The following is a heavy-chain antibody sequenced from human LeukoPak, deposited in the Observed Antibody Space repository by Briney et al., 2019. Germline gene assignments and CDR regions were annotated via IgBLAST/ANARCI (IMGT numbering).Heavy chain of an antibody. CDR1: GYSFTNYG. Sequence: ASVKVSCKASGYSFTNYGITWVRQAPGQGLEWMGWISAYNGNTNYAQRLQGRVTMTTDTSTSTAYMELRSLRINDTAVYYCARDFDPRSLKYSSSWFPDGYFQFWGQGTLVTVSS. CDR2: ISAYNGNT. J-gene: IGHJ1*01. D-gene: IGHD6-13*01. V-gene: IGHV1-18*01. CDR3: ARDFDPRSLKYSSSWFPDGYFQF.